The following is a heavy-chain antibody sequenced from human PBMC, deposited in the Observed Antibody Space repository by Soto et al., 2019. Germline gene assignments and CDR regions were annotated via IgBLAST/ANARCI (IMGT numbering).Heavy chain of an antibody. CDR2: ISGSGGST. Sequence: PGGALKLSCATSGFTFNSYALSWVPQAPGKGLEWVFAISGSGGSTYYADSVKGRFTISRDNSKNTLYLPMNSLRAEDKAVYYCPKDSSIVYFDWDRCYWGQGNLVTV. CDR1: GFTFNSYA. J-gene: IGHJ4*02. CDR3: PKDSSIVYFDWDRCY. V-gene: IGHV3-23*01. D-gene: IGHD3-9*01.